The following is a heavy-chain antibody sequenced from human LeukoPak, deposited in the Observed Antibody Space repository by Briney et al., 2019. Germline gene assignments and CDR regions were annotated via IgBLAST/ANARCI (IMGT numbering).Heavy chain of an antibody. Sequence: ASVKVSCKVSGYTLTELSMHCVRQAPGKGLEWVGGFDPEDGETIYAQKFQGRVTMTEDTSTDIAYMELSTLRSEDTAVYYRATLGVYGSGNYFDYWGQGTLVTVSS. CDR2: FDPEDGET. J-gene: IGHJ4*02. D-gene: IGHD3-10*01. CDR3: ATLGVYGSGNYFDY. CDR1: GYTLTELS. V-gene: IGHV1-24*01.